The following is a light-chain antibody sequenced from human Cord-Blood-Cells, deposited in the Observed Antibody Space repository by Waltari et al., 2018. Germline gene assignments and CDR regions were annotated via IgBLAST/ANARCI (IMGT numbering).Light chain of an antibody. V-gene: IGLV2-8*01. Sequence: QSALTQPPSASGSPGQAVTIACTGTRSDVGGYNYVSWYQQHPGKAPKPMSDEVSKPPSGVPGRVPGSKSGNTASLTVPGLQAEDDADSYCSSYAGSNNSVFGTRTKVTAL. CDR1: RSDVGGYNY. CDR2: EVS. CDR3: SSYAGSNNSV. J-gene: IGLJ1*01.